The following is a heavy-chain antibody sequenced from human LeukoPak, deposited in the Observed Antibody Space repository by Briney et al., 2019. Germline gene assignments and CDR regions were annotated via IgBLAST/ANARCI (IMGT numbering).Heavy chain of an antibody. V-gene: IGHV3-48*04. Sequence: GGSLRLSCAASGFTFDNYGMSWVRQAPGKGLEWVSYIGLSSTTIYYADSVKGRFTISRDNAKNSVYLQMNSLRVEDTAIYYCARGYGSGIFYSWGQGALVTVSS. D-gene: IGHD3-10*01. CDR1: GFTFDNYG. CDR2: IGLSSTTI. J-gene: IGHJ5*01. CDR3: ARGYGSGIFYS.